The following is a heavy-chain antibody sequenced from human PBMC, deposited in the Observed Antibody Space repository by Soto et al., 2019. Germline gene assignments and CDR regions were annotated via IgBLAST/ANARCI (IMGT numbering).Heavy chain of an antibody. CDR1: GGSFSGYY. V-gene: IGHV4-34*01. J-gene: IGHJ3*02. D-gene: IGHD3-9*01. CDR3: ASSGLYDILTGFLDAFDI. CDR2: INHSGST. Sequence: SETLSLTCAVYGGSFSGYYWSLLRQPPGKGLEWIGEINHSGSTNYNPSLKSRVTISVDTSKNQFSLKLSSVTAADTAVYYCASSGLYDILTGFLDAFDIWGQGTMVTVSS.